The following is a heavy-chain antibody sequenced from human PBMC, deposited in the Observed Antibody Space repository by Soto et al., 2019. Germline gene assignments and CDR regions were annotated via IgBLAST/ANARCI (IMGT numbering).Heavy chain of an antibody. CDR3: ASRRYCITTSCDDY. CDR1: GFTCSSDA. V-gene: IGHV3-23*01. Sequence: GSLRLSCAASGFTCSSDAMRWVRQAPGKGLEWVSVISGSDDSTYYADSVKGRFTISRDNSKSTLYLQMNSLRAEDTAVYYCASRRYCITTSCDDYWGQGTLVTVPQ. J-gene: IGHJ4*02. D-gene: IGHD2-2*01. CDR2: ISGSDDST.